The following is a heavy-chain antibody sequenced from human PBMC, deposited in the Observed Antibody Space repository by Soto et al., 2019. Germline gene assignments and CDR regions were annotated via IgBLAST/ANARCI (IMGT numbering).Heavy chain of an antibody. D-gene: IGHD3-22*01. V-gene: IGHV1-69*06. CDR1: GGTFGSDA. CDR2: IIPIFGTT. Sequence: ASVKVSCKASGGTFGSDAITCVRQAPGQGLEWVGRIIPIFGTTNYAQNLQGRVTISADKSTLTSYMELHSLTSDDTALYYCARDRTDSGYYTNWLDPWGQGTQVTVSS. J-gene: IGHJ5*02. CDR3: ARDRTDSGYYTNWLDP.